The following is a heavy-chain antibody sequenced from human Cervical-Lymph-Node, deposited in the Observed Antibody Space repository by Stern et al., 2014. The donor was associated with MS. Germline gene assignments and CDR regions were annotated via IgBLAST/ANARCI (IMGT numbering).Heavy chain of an antibody. J-gene: IGHJ4*02. CDR3: ASMVRPAALDY. D-gene: IGHD3-10*01. Sequence: QVQLQESGPGLVQPSQTLSLTCTVSGGSISSGGYYRSWLRQPPGKGLEWIGNIYHSARTYSNTYLNSRVTTSVETPQHPFSLTLSSVTAADTAVYYCASMVRPAALDYWGQGTLVTVSS. CDR1: GGSISSGGYY. V-gene: IGHV4-31*03. CDR2: IYHSART.